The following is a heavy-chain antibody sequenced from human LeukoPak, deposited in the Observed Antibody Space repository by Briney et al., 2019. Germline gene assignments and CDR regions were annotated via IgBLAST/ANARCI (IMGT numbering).Heavy chain of an antibody. CDR3: ASEGVATPATIDY. J-gene: IGHJ4*02. CDR1: GFTFSSYA. Sequence: PGGSLRLSCAASGFTFSSYAMSWVRQAPGKGLEWVSTISDSGGSTYYADSVKGRFTISRDNSKNTLYLQMNSLRAEDTAVYYCASEGVATPATIDYWGQGTLVTVSS. CDR2: ISDSGGST. V-gene: IGHV3-23*01. D-gene: IGHD6-13*01.